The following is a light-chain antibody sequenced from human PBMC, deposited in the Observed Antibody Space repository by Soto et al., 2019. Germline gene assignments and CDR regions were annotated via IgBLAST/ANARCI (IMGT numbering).Light chain of an antibody. V-gene: IGLV6-57*04. CDR1: SGSIASNY. Sequence: NFMLTQPHSVSESPGKTVTISCTRSSGSIASNYVQWYQQRPGSAPTTVIYEDNRRPSGVPDRFSGSIDSSSNSAYLTISGLKTEDEADYYCQSYDSSNHRVFGGGTKLTVL. CDR2: EDN. J-gene: IGLJ2*01. CDR3: QSYDSSNHRV.